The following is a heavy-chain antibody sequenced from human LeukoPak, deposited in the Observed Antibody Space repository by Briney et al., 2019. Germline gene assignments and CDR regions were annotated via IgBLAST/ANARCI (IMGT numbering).Heavy chain of an antibody. CDR2: IYYSGST. V-gene: IGHV4-59*01. CDR3: AREDPQTTVPEGLDV. CDR1: GGSISTFD. D-gene: IGHD4-17*01. J-gene: IGHJ6*02. Sequence: PAETLSLTCTVSGGSISTFDWSWLRQPPGKGLEWIGDIYYSGSTNYNPSLKSRVTISVDTSKNQFSLRLSSVTAADTAVYYCAREDPQTTVPEGLDVWGQGTTVTVSS.